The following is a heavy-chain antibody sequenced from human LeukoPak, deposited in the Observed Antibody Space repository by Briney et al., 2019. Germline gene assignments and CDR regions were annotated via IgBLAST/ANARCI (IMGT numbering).Heavy chain of an antibody. J-gene: IGHJ4*02. CDR1: GYTFTSYY. D-gene: IGHD2-21*02. CDR3: ARGLGSDHFDY. CDR2: INPSGGST. Sequence: AAGKVSCKASGYTFTSYYMHWVRQAPGQGLEWMGIINPSGGSTSYAQKFQGRVTMTRDTSTSTVYMELSSLRSEDTAVYYCARGLGSDHFDYWGQGTLVTVSS. V-gene: IGHV1-46*01.